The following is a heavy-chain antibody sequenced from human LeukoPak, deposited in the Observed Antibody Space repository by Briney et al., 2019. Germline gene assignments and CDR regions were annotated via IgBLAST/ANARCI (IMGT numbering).Heavy chain of an antibody. J-gene: IGHJ4*02. CDR1: GGSISSYY. Sequence: SETLSLTCTVSGGSISSYYRSWIRQPPGKGLEWIGYIYYSGSTNYNPSLKSRVTISVDTSKNQFSLKLSSVTAADTAVYYCAGGYSKSSTDYWGQGTLVTVSS. D-gene: IGHD4-11*01. V-gene: IGHV4-59*01. CDR3: AGGYSKSSTDY. CDR2: IYYSGST.